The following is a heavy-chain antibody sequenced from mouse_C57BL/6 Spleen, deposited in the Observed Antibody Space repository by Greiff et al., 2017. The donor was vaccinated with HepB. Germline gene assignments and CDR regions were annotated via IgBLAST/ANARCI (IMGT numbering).Heavy chain of an antibody. V-gene: IGHV3-6*01. D-gene: IGHD1-1*01. Sequence: ESGPGLVKPSQSLSLTCSVTGYSITSGYFWNWIRQVPGNQLEWMGYISYEGSNNYNPSLKNRISITLDTSKNQFFLKLNSVTTEDTATYYCAREGYGSGYFDVWGTGTTVTVSS. CDR1: GYSITSGYF. CDR3: AREGYGSGYFDV. CDR2: ISYEGSN. J-gene: IGHJ1*03.